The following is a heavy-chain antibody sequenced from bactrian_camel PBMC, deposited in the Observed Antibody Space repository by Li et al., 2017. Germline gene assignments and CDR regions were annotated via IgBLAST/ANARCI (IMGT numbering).Heavy chain of an antibody. Sequence: HVQLVESGGGSVNAGGSLTLPCAASGSGYISGTACMGWFRQVPGKEREGVAAIAPATGTTFYSDSVEGRFSISQDIAQKTLYLQMNRLKTEDTAVYFCASDQGADCETRIWGQGTQVTVS. CDR3: ASDQGADCETRI. J-gene: IGHJ4*01. CDR1: GSGYISGTAC. CDR2: IAPATGTT. V-gene: IGHV3S54*01. D-gene: IGHD3*01.